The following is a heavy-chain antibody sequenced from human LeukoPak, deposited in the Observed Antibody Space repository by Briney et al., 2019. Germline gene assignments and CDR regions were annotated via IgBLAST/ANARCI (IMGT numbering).Heavy chain of an antibody. Sequence: GGSLRLSCAASGFTFSRYEMNWVRQAPGKGLEWLSYISSSVSTMYYADSVKGRITISRDNAKNSLYLQMNSLRAEDTAVYYCARVLAGATYFDYWGQGTLVTVSS. D-gene: IGHD1-26*01. J-gene: IGHJ4*01. CDR2: ISSSVSTM. V-gene: IGHV3-48*03. CDR3: ARVLAGATYFDY. CDR1: GFTFSRYE.